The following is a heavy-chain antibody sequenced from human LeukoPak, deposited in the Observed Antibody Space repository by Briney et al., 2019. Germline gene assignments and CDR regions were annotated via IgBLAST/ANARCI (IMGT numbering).Heavy chain of an antibody. J-gene: IGHJ2*01. CDR2: IIPIFGTA. Sequence: SVKVSCKASGGTFSSYAISWVRQAPGQGLEWMGGIIPIFGTANYAQKFQGRVTITADESTSTAYMELSSLRSEDTAVYCCARDNVSGYGGVGWYFDLWGRGTLVTVSS. V-gene: IGHV1-69*13. CDR3: ARDNVSGYGGVGWYFDL. CDR1: GGTFSSYA. D-gene: IGHD4-23*01.